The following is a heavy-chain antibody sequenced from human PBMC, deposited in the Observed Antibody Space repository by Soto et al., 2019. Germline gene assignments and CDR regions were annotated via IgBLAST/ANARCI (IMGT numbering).Heavy chain of an antibody. CDR3: ARGGPTSADYYYGMDV. CDR2: ISAYNGNT. V-gene: IGHV1-18*01. CDR1: GYTFSNDG. D-gene: IGHD3-10*01. J-gene: IGHJ6*02. Sequence: GASVKVSCKASGYTFSNDGINWGRQAPGQGLEWMGWISAYNGNTEYAQNFQGRVTMTTDTSTRTAYMELRRLRSDDTAVYSCARGGPTSADYYYGMDVWGLGTTVTVSS.